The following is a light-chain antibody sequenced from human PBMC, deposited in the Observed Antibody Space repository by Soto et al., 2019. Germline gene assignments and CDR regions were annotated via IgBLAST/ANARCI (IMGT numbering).Light chain of an antibody. J-gene: IGKJ5*01. V-gene: IGKV3-11*01. CDR1: QSVNTF. CDR3: QQRSNWPPIT. CDR2: DAS. Sequence: EIVLTQSPATLSLSPGARATLSCRASQSVNTFLVWYQQRPGQPPRLLIHDASHRAAGIPARFSGSGFGTDFTLTISSLEPEDAAVYYCQQRSNWPPITFGQGTRLEI.